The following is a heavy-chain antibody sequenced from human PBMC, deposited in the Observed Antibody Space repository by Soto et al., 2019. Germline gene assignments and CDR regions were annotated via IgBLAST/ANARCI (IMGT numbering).Heavy chain of an antibody. Sequence: EVQLVESGGGLVKPGGSLRLSCAASGFTFNNAWMSWVRQAPGKGLEWVGRINGIPDGGTTDYAAPVKGRVTISRDDSKNTLYLQINSLKIEDTAVYYCTTGKESEVFPFLQWLFHDWGLGTLVTVSS. CDR1: GFTFNNAW. J-gene: IGHJ4*02. CDR3: TTGKESEVFPFLQWLFHD. D-gene: IGHD3-3*01. CDR2: INGIPDGGTT. V-gene: IGHV3-15*01.